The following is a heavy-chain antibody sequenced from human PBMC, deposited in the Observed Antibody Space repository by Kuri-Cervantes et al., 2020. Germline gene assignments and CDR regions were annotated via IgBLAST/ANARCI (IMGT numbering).Heavy chain of an antibody. CDR2: ISSSGSTI. CDR3: ARDPPGIGAFDI. J-gene: IGHJ3*02. V-gene: IGHV3-11*01. CDR1: GFTFSDYY. Sequence: GESLKISCAASGFTFSDYYMSWIRQAPGKGLEWVSYISSSGSTIYYADSVKGRFTISRDNAKNSLYLQMNSLRAEDTAVHYCARDPPGIGAFDIWGQGTMVTVSS.